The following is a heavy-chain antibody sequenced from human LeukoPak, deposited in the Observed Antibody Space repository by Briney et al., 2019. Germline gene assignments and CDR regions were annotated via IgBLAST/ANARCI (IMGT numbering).Heavy chain of an antibody. CDR3: AKDATPIRYYYGSGSYIDY. D-gene: IGHD3-10*01. CDR2: ISGDGGST. J-gene: IGHJ4*02. V-gene: IGHV3-43*02. Sequence: GGSLRLSCAASGFIFDDYAMHWLRQAPGKGLEWVSLISGDGGSTYYADSVKGRFTISRDNSKNSLYLQMNSLRTEDTALYYCAKDATPIRYYYGSGSYIDYWGQGTLVTVSS. CDR1: GFIFDDYA.